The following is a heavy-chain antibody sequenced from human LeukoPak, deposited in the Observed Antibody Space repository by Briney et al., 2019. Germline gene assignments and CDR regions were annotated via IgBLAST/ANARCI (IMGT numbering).Heavy chain of an antibody. CDR3: ARLFHPALSGNYPFDY. CDR1: GGSINSYY. Sequence: SETLSLTCTVSGGSINSYYWSWIRQPPGKGLEWIAYIYYSGSTSYNPSLKSRVTISVDTSKNQFSLKLNSVTAADTAMYYCARLFHPALSGNYPFDYWGQGTLVTVSS. V-gene: IGHV4-59*01. J-gene: IGHJ4*02. CDR2: IYYSGST. D-gene: IGHD1-26*01.